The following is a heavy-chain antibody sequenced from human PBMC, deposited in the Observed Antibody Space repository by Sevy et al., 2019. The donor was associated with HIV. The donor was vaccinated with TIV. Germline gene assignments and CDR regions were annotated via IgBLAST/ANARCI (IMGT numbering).Heavy chain of an antibody. Sequence: GGSLRLSCAASGFTFSSYAMHWVRQAPGKGLEWVAVISYDGSNKYYADSVKGRFTISRDNSKNTLYLQMNSLRAEDTAVYYCARGLVAARPLDYWGQGTLVTVSS. CDR3: ARGLVAARPLDY. CDR2: ISYDGSNK. D-gene: IGHD6-6*01. CDR1: GFTFSSYA. V-gene: IGHV3-30-3*01. J-gene: IGHJ4*02.